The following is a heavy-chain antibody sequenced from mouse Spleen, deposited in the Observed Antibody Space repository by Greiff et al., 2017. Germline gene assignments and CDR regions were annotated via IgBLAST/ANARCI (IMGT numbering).Heavy chain of an antibody. Sequence: QVQLKQSGAELVRPGASVTLSCKASGYTFTDYEMHWVKQTPVHGLEWIGAIDPETGGTAYNQKFKGKAILTADKSSSTAYMELRSLTSEDSAVYYCTREGGNSLLRLRFAYWGQGTLVTVSA. CDR1: GYTFTDYE. CDR3: TREGGNSLLRLRFAY. J-gene: IGHJ3*01. V-gene: IGHV1-15*01. CDR2: IDPETGGT. D-gene: IGHD1-2*01.